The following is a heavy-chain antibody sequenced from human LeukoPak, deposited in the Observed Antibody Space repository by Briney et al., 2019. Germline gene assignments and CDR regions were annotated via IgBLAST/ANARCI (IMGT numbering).Heavy chain of an antibody. Sequence: PGGSLRLSCAASGFTFNTYAMHWVRQAPGKGLDWVAVTSFDGGNQYYADSVKGRFTISRDNSRNTLYLQMNSLRPEDTAVYYCARDRHTYDSSPYLGYWGQGILVTVSS. J-gene: IGHJ4*02. CDR2: TSFDGGNQ. CDR1: GFTFNTYA. D-gene: IGHD3-22*01. CDR3: ARDRHTYDSSPYLGY. V-gene: IGHV3-30-3*01.